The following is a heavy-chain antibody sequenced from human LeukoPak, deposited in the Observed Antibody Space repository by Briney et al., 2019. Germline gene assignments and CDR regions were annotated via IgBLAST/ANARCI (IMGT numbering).Heavy chain of an antibody. J-gene: IGHJ6*02. CDR1: GVLISSFY. CDR2: IYTSGST. CDR3: AREGYYDILTGLYGMDV. D-gene: IGHD3-9*01. Sequence: PSEPLSLTCSVSGVLISSFYWRWLRQPAGEGRVWRGRIYTSGSTNYNAPLKRRVTMPVDTSKDPSSLKLSSVTAADTAVYYCAREGYYDILTGLYGMDVWGQGTTVTVSS. V-gene: IGHV4-4*07.